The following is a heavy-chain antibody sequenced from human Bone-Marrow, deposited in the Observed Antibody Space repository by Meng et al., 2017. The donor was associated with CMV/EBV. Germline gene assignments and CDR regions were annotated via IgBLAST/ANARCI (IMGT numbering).Heavy chain of an antibody. CDR1: GFTFSDYT. CDR3: AGRGIAAVKYAFDI. J-gene: IGHJ3*02. D-gene: IGHD6-13*01. Sequence: GESLKISCAASGFTFSDYTMNWVRQAPGKGLEWVSVIYSGSSTYYADSVKGRFTISRDNSKNTLYLQMNSLRTEDTAAYYCAGRGIAAVKYAFDIWGQGTMVTVSS. CDR2: IYSGSST. V-gene: IGHV3-66*02.